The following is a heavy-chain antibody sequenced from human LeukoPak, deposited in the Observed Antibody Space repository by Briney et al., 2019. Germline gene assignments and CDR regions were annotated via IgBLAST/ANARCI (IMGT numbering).Heavy chain of an antibody. CDR1: GYTFTCYY. CDR2: INPNSGGT. D-gene: IGHD1-1*01. Sequence: ASVKVSCKASGYTFTCYYMHWVRQAPGQGLEWMGWINPNSGGTNYAQKFRGRVTMTRDTSISTAYMELSRLRSDDTAVYYCARAESFRRNDVFGYWGQGTLVTVSS. V-gene: IGHV1-2*02. CDR3: ARAESFRRNDVFGY. J-gene: IGHJ4*02.